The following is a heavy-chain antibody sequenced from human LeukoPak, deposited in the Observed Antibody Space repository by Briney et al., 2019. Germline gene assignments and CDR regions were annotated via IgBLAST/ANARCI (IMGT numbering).Heavy chain of an antibody. CDR2: IRYDGSHK. CDR3: ARAAANNEFDY. CDR1: GFTFSTYG. V-gene: IGHV3-30*02. Sequence: GGSLRLSCAASGFTFSTYGMHWVRQAPGKGLEWVAFIRYDGSHKYYTDSVRGRFTISRDNSKNTLYLQMNSLRAEDTAVYYCARAAANNEFDYWGQGTLVTVSS. D-gene: IGHD5-18*01. J-gene: IGHJ4*02.